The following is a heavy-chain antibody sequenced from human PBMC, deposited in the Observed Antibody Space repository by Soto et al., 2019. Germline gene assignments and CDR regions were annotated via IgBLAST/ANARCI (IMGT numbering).Heavy chain of an antibody. Sequence: QVQLVQSGAEVKMPGASVKVSCKASGYTFSLYDIHWVRQAPGQRLEWMGWINGGSGATKYSYDFQDRVTISRDASATIAYAEVTRLNSEDTAVYFCARGGAVGIFDTWGQGTPVAVSS. J-gene: IGHJ5*01. CDR2: INGGSGAT. CDR3: ARGGAVGIFDT. D-gene: IGHD6-19*01. CDR1: GYTFSLYD. V-gene: IGHV1-3*01.